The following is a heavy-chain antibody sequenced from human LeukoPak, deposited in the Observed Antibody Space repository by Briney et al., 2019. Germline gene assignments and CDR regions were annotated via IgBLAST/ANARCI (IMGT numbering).Heavy chain of an antibody. CDR1: GVSFSSFQ. V-gene: IGHV4-4*09. D-gene: IGHD2-8*01. CDR2: IHMTGRT. CDR3: TSYDAKVAPFDL. Sequence: SETLSLTCTVSGVSFSSFQWSWIRQSPVKGLEWIGNIHMTGRTDYNPSLKSRVTISVDTSKSKFSLLVTSVSAADTAIYCATSYDAKVAPFDLLGQGILVTVSS. J-gene: IGHJ4*02.